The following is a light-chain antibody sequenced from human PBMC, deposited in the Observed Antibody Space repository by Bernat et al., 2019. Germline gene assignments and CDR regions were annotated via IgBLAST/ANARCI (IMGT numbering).Light chain of an antibody. CDR2: LAS. Sequence: DVVLTQTPLSLPVSPGEPASISCRSTQSLLHRTGYTYLFWFLQKPGQSPQLLIYLASNRAPGVPDRFSGTWSGTDFTLKISRVEPEDVGVYYCLQNIHLPYTFGQGTKVEIK. CDR1: QSLLHRTGYTY. V-gene: IGKV2D-29*02. J-gene: IGKJ2*01. CDR3: LQNIHLPYT.